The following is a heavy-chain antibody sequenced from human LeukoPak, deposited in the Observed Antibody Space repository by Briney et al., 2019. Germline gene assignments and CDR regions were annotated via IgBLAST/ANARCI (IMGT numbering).Heavy chain of an antibody. CDR1: GGSISSYY. J-gene: IGHJ4*02. D-gene: IGHD5-18*01. V-gene: IGHV4-59*01. CDR2: IYYTGAT. Sequence: SETLSLTCTVSGGSISSYYWSWIRLPPGKGLEWIGYIYYTGATYYNPSLKSRVTISLDTSKNQFSLKLSSVTAADAAVYYCARAGYSYGAGYYFDYWGQGALVTVSS. CDR3: ARAGYSYGAGYYFDY.